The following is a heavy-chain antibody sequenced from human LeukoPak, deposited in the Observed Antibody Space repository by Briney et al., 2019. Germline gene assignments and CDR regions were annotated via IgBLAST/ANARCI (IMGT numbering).Heavy chain of an antibody. CDR3: ARVSSTYDYVWGSYRQHFDY. Sequence: PSETLSLTCAVYGGSFSGYYWSWIRQPPGKGLEWIGEINHSGSTNYNPSLKSRVTISVDTSKNQFSLKLSSVTAADTAVYYCARVSSTYDYVWGSYRQHFDYWGQGTLVTVSS. CDR2: INHSGST. J-gene: IGHJ4*02. D-gene: IGHD3-16*02. V-gene: IGHV4-34*09. CDR1: GGSFSGYY.